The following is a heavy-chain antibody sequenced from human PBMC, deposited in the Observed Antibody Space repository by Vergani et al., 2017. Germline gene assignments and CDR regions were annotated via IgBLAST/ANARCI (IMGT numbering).Heavy chain of an antibody. Sequence: EVQLVESGGGLVQPGGSLRLSCAASGFTFSSYWMHWVRQAPGKGLVWVSRINSDGSSTSYADSVKGRFTISRDNAKNTLYLQMNSLRAEDTAVYYCARGWYYDFWSGYYNRDYWGQGTLVTVSS. CDR3: ARGWYYDFWSGYYNRDY. CDR1: GFTFSSYW. J-gene: IGHJ4*02. D-gene: IGHD3-3*01. V-gene: IGHV3-74*01. CDR2: INSDGSST.